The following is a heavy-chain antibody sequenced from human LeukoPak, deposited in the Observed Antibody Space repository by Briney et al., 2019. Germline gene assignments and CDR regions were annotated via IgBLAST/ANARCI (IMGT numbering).Heavy chain of an antibody. Sequence: SQTLSLTCTVSGGSISSGSYYWSWIRQPPGKGLEWIGYIYHSGSSYYNPSLKSRVTISVDRSKNQFSLKLSSVTAADTAVYYCARADIVATIPHFDYWGQGTLVTVSS. CDR1: GGSISSGSYY. D-gene: IGHD5-12*01. V-gene: IGHV4-30-2*01. J-gene: IGHJ4*02. CDR2: IYHSGSS. CDR3: ARADIVATIPHFDY.